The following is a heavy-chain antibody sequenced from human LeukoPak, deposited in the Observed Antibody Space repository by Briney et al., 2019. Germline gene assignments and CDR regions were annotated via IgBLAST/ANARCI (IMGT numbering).Heavy chain of an antibody. CDR2: IGGGGSTT. Sequence: GGSLRLSCAASGFTFSNYAMRWVRQAPGKGLEWVSSIGGGGSTTYYADSVKGRFTISRANSKNTLYLQMNSLRAEDTAVYYCAKSLYSSGWYLYDWGQGTLVTVSS. D-gene: IGHD6-19*01. CDR1: GFTFSNYA. J-gene: IGHJ4*02. V-gene: IGHV3-23*01. CDR3: AKSLYSSGWYLYD.